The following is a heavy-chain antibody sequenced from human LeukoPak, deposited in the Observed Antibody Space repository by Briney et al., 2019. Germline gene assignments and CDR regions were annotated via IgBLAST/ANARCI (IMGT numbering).Heavy chain of an antibody. Sequence: SVKVSCKASGGTFSSYAISWVRQAPGQGLEWMGGIIPIFGTANYAQKFQGRVTITTDESTSTAYMELSSLRSEDTAVYYCASCGYSYGSGYYFDYWGQGTPVTVSS. J-gene: IGHJ4*02. CDR3: ASCGYSYGSGYYFDY. D-gene: IGHD5-18*01. CDR1: GGTFSSYA. CDR2: IIPIFGTA. V-gene: IGHV1-69*05.